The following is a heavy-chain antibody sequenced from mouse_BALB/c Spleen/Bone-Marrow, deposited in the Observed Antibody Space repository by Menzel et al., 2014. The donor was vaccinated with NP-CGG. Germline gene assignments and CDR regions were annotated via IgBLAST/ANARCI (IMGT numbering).Heavy chain of an antibody. CDR3: ARLGYYGGFAY. V-gene: IGHV4-1*02. Sequence: EVKLVESGGGLVQPGGSLKLSCAASGFDFSGYWMSWVRQAPGKGLEWIGEINPDSRTINYSPSLKDKFIISRDNAKNTLYLQMSKVRSEDTALYYCARLGYYGGFAYWGQGTLVTVSA. CDR2: INPDSRTI. D-gene: IGHD2-3*01. J-gene: IGHJ3*01. CDR1: GFDFSGYW.